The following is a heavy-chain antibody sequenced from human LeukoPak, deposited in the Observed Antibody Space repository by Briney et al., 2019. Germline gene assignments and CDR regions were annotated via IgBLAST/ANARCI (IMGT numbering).Heavy chain of an antibody. V-gene: IGHV3-48*03. D-gene: IGHD3-10*01. CDR2: ISASGNTI. Sequence: PGGSLRLSCATSGFTFNSYEMNWFRQAPGKGLEWVSYISASGNTIYYADSVKGRFTISRDNAKDSLYLQMNSVRVEDTAVYYCARESPGGYWGQGTLVTASS. CDR3: ARESPGGY. CDR1: GFTFNSYE. J-gene: IGHJ4*02.